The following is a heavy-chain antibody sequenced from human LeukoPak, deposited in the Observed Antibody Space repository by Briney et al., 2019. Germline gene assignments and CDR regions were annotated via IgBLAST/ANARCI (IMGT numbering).Heavy chain of an antibody. V-gene: IGHV4-59*02. D-gene: IGHD2-15*01. J-gene: IGHJ3*02. CDR3: ARIEDYAFDI. CDR2: IYYSGST. Sequence: PSETLSLTCTVSGGSVSSYYWSWIRQPAGKGLEWIGYIYYSGSTNYNPSLKSRVTISVDTSKNQFSLKLSSVTAADTAVYYCARIEDYAFDIWGQGTMVTVSS. CDR1: GGSVSSYY.